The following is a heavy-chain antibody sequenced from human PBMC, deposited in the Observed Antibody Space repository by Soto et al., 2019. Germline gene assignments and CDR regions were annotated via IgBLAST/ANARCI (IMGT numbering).Heavy chain of an antibody. D-gene: IGHD1-26*01. J-gene: IGHJ4*02. CDR3: ARESIVGATNTFDY. CDR2: IYSGGST. CDR1: GFTVSSNY. V-gene: IGHV3-66*01. Sequence: EVQLVESGGGLVQPGESLRLSCAASGFTVSSNYMSCVRQAPGKGLEWVSIIYSGGSTYYADSVKGRFTISRDNSKNTLYLQMNSLRAEDTAVYYCARESIVGATNTFDYWGQGTLVTVSS.